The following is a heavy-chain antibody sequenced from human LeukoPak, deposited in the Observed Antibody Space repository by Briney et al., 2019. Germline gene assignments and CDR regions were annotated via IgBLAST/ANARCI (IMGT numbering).Heavy chain of an antibody. Sequence: PSETLSLTCSVSGYSINRGYYWGWIRQSPGKGLEWIGYINYSGSTYYNPSLKSRVTISVDTSKNHFSLRLSSVTAADTAVYYCARYGSGSTWFDPWGQGTLVTVSS. D-gene: IGHD3-10*01. CDR2: INYSGST. CDR3: ARYGSGSTWFDP. CDR1: GYSINRGYY. V-gene: IGHV4-38-2*02. J-gene: IGHJ5*02.